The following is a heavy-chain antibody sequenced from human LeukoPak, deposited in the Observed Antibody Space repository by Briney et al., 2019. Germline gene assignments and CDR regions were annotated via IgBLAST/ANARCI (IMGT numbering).Heavy chain of an antibody. J-gene: IGHJ4*02. V-gene: IGHV3-74*01. Sequence: GSLRLSCAASGFTFSSYWMYWVRQAPGKGLVWVSRINTDGSSISYADSVKGRFSISRDNAKNTLDLQMNSLRADDTAVYYCARQTGATTTGGYYFDHWGQGTLVTVSS. D-gene: IGHD1-26*01. CDR2: INTDGSSI. CDR3: ARQTGATTTGGYYFDH. CDR1: GFTFSSYW.